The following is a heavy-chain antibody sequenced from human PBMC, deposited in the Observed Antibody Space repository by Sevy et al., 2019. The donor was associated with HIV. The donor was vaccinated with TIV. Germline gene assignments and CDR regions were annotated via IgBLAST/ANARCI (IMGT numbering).Heavy chain of an antibody. CDR2: VSAHNGDT. Sequence: ASVKVSCKTSGYTFTSYKITWVRQAPGQGLEWMGWVSAHNGDTNYAQRFRGRVTMTTDTSTSTAYMDLRSLRSDDTAVYYCVRAYCSGGRCYSGAHWGQGTLVTVSS. CDR1: GYTFTSYK. CDR3: VRAYCSGGRCYSGAH. J-gene: IGHJ4*02. V-gene: IGHV1-18*01. D-gene: IGHD2-15*01.